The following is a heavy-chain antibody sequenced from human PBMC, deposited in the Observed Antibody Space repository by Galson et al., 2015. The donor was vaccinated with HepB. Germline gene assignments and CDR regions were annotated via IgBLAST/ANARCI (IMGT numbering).Heavy chain of an antibody. D-gene: IGHD1-26*01. V-gene: IGHV1-3*01. CDR1: GYTFTSYA. CDR2: INAGNGNT. CDR3: ARRFEGATKYFDY. Sequence: SVKVSCKASGYTFTSYAMHWVRQAPGQRLEWMGWINAGNGNTKYSQKFQGRVTITRDTSASTAYMELSSLRSEDTAVYYCARRFEGATKYFDYWGQGTLVTVSS. J-gene: IGHJ4*02.